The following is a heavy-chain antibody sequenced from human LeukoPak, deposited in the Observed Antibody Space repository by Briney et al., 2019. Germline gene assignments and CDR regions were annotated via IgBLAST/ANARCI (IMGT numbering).Heavy chain of an antibody. CDR2: INGGGNTT. Sequence: GGSLRLSCAASGFAFSSFAMGWVGQYPGKGEVWRSSINGGGNTTFYADSVKGRFTISRDNSKNTLYLHMDSLRPDDTAIYYCTKELHVAVAVADYYYFYMDVWGRGTAVTVSS. CDR3: TKELHVAVAVADYYYFYMDV. D-gene: IGHD6-19*01. CDR1: GFAFSSFA. J-gene: IGHJ6*03. V-gene: IGHV3-23*01.